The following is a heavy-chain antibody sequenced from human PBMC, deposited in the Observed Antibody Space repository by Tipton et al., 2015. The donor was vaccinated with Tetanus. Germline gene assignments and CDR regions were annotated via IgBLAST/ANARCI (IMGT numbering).Heavy chain of an antibody. CDR2: IKHDGSEN. CDR3: ARDPTRRFDY. Sequence: SLRLSCAASGFTFSDYYLSWIRQAPGKGLEWVANIKHDGSENYYVDSVKGRFTISRDNAKNSLYLQMNSLRAEDTAVYYCARDPTRRFDYWGPGTLVTVSS. J-gene: IGHJ4*02. V-gene: IGHV3-7*01. CDR1: GFTFSDYY. D-gene: IGHD1/OR15-1a*01.